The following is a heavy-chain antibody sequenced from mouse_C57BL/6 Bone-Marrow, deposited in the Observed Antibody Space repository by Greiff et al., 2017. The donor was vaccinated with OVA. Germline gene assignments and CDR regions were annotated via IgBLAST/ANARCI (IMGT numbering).Heavy chain of an antibody. CDR1: GFTFSDYY. V-gene: IGHV5-16*01. Sequence: EVMLVESEGGLVQPGSSMKLSCTASGFTFSDYYMAWVRQVPEKGLEWVANINYDGSSTYYLDSFKSRFIISRDNAKNILYLQMSSLKSEDTATYYCAREGNYPYYYAMDYWGQGTSVTVSS. CDR2: INYDGSST. D-gene: IGHD2-1*01. J-gene: IGHJ4*01. CDR3: AREGNYPYYYAMDY.